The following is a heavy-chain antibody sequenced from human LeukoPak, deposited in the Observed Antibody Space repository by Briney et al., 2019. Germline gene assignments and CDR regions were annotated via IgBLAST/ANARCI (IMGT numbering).Heavy chain of an antibody. J-gene: IGHJ5*02. CDR1: GAFFSGSF. V-gene: IGHV4-34*01. Sequence: APLLPSSAADGAFFSGSFRRCRRPPPRRGQEWSGEINSSGSTYYTPSLKSRVTISVDTSKNQFSLQLSSVSAADTAMYYCARGSTDGYCSGGSCYSTSNWFDPWGQGTLVTVSS. CDR3: ARGSTDGYCSGGSCYSTSNWFDP. D-gene: IGHD2-15*01. CDR2: INSSGST.